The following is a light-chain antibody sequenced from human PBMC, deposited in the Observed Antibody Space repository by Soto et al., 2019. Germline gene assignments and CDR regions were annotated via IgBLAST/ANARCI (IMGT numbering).Light chain of an antibody. CDR2: EVS. J-gene: IGLJ2*01. CDR1: SNDAGNYNY. Sequence: QSVLTQTPSASESPGQSVTISCTGTSNDAGNYNYVSWYQQHPGKAPKVLISEVSNRPSGVTDRFSGSKSGNMASLTASRLFSKDEADYYCSSYSGTNNLLIFGGGTKVTGL. CDR3: SSYSGTNNLLI. V-gene: IGLV2-8*01.